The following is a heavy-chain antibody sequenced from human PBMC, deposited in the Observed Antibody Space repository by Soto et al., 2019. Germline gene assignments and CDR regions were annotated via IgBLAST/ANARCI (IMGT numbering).Heavy chain of an antibody. CDR2: TYYRSKWYN. D-gene: IGHD3-22*01. V-gene: IGHV6-1*01. CDR1: GDSVSSNSVA. CDR3: ARGDYHDTSGPFSDAFDV. Sequence: SQTLSLTCAISGDSVSSNSVAWNWIRQSPSRGLEWLGRTYYRSKWYNDYAVSVKSRITINPDTSKNQFSLQLNSVTPEDTAVYYCARGDYHDTSGPFSDAFDVWGQGTMVTVSS. J-gene: IGHJ3*01.